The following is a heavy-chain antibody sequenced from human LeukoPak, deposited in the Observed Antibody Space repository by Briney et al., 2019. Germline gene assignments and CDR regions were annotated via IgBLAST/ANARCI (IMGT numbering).Heavy chain of an antibody. CDR1: GFTFSNHA. J-gene: IGHJ4*02. CDR2: ISGSGRTT. V-gene: IGHV3-23*01. D-gene: IGHD2-21*01. Sequence: GGSLRLSCAASGFTFSNHAMSWVRQAPGKGLQWVSVISGSGRTTEYADSVKGRFTISRDNSKNMVSLHMNSLRVEGTAIYYCAKNVVVKRYFDYWGQGTLVTISS. CDR3: AKNVVVKRYFDY.